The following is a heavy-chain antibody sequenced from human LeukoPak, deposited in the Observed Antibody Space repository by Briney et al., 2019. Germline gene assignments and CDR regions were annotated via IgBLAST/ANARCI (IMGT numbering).Heavy chain of an antibody. CDR1: GITFSSYG. D-gene: IGHD2-15*01. Sequence: QSGGSLRLSCAASGITFSSYGMSWVRQAPGKGLEWVSSISSTGGTTYYADSVKGRFTISRDNSKNTLYLQMNSLRAEDTAIYYCAKNGDRGAYCTGGTCYPYSYYYMDVWGKGTTVTI. CDR3: AKNGDRGAYCTGGTCYPYSYYYMDV. J-gene: IGHJ6*03. V-gene: IGHV3-23*01. CDR2: ISSTGGTT.